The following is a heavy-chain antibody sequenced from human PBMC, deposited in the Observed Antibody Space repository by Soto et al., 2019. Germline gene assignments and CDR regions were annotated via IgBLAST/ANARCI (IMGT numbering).Heavy chain of an antibody. Sequence: ASVKVSCKASGGTFSSYAISWVRQAPGQGLEWMGGIIPIFGTANYAQKFQGRVTITADESTSTAYMELSSLRSEDTAVYYCATDKAHYYGIRKYSYYGMDVWGQGSTVTVSS. CDR3: ATDKAHYYGIRKYSYYGMDV. V-gene: IGHV1-69*13. D-gene: IGHD3-22*01. CDR1: GGTFSSYA. J-gene: IGHJ6*02. CDR2: IIPIFGTA.